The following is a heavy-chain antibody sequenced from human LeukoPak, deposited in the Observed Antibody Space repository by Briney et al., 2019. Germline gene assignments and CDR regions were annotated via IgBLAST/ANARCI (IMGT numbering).Heavy chain of an antibody. CDR2: IWYDGSNK. J-gene: IGHJ6*02. CDR1: GFTFSSYG. D-gene: IGHD3-10*01. V-gene: IGHV3-33*08. CDR3: ARGQLLWFGELSGGYYYYGMDV. Sequence: GGSLRLSCAASGFTFSSYGMHWVRQAPGKGLEWVAVIWYDGSNKYYADSVKGRFTISRDNSKNTLYLQMNSLRAEDTAVYYCARGQLLWFGELSGGYYYYGMDVWGQGTTVTVSS.